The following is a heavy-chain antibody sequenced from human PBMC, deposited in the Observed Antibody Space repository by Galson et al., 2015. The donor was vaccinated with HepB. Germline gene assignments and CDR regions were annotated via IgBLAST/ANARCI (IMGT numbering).Heavy chain of an antibody. J-gene: IGHJ4*02. CDR3: ARDLGPMWGFLRLPFDS. V-gene: IGHV7-4-1*02. CDR2: INTNNGNP. Sequence: SVKVSCKASGNSFNYYAINWVRQAPGQWLEWMGWINTNNGNPTYAQDFAGRFVFSLDTSVSTTFLQISGLKTEDTAVYYCARDLGPMWGFLRLPFDSWGQGTLVTVSS. CDR1: GNSFNYYA. D-gene: IGHD2-21*01.